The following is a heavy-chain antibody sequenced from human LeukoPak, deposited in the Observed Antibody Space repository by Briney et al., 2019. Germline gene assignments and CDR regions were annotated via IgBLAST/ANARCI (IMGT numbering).Heavy chain of an antibody. V-gene: IGHV3-48*04. J-gene: IGHJ3*02. D-gene: IGHD3-3*01. CDR3: ARDLFLGSGTGAFDI. CDR2: ISSSSSTI. Sequence: AGGSLRLSCAASGFTFSSYSMNWVRQAPGKGLEWVSYISSSSSTIYYADSVKGRFTISRDNAKNSLYLQMNSLRAEDTAVYYCARDLFLGSGTGAFDIWGQGTMVTVSS. CDR1: GFTFSSYS.